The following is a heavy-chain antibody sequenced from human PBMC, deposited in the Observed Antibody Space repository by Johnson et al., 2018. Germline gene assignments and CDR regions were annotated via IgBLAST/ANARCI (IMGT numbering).Heavy chain of an antibody. J-gene: IGHJ3*02. CDR2: VSNDGGNS. V-gene: IGHV3-30-3*01. CDR1: GFTFSSFA. Sequence: VQLVESGGDVVQPGGSLRLSCAASGFTFSSFAMHWVRQAPGKGLEWLGLVSNDGGNSYYADSVKGRFSVSRDNSENMVSLEMNSLIVEDTALYYCARWGLQFLGAFDMWGQGTLVTVSS. D-gene: IGHD5-24*01. CDR3: ARWGLQFLGAFDM.